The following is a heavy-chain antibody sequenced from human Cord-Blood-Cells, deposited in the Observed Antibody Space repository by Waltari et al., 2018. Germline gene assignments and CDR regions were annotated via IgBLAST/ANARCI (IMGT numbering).Heavy chain of an antibody. V-gene: IGHV4-38-2*01. D-gene: IGHD6-13*01. CDR2: IYHSGST. CDR1: GYSISSGYY. Sequence: QVQLQESGPGLVKPSETLSLTCAVSGYSISSGYYWGWIRQPPGKGLGWIGSIYHSGSTYYNPSLKSRVTISVDTSKNQFSLKLSSVTAADTAVYYCARTSGSSSWYRGDYFDYWGQGTLVTVSS. J-gene: IGHJ4*02. CDR3: ARTSGSSSWYRGDYFDY.